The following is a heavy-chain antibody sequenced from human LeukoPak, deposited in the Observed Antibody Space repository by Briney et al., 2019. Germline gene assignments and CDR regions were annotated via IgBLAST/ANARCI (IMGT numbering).Heavy chain of an antibody. CDR3: ARGLFYDSSGYYYY. J-gene: IGHJ4*02. Sequence: PSETLSLTCAVYGGSSSGYYWSWIRQPPGKGLEWIGEINHSGSTNYNPSLKSRVTISVDTSKNQFSLKLSSVTAADTAVYYCARGLFYDSSGYYYYWGQGTLVTVSS. V-gene: IGHV4-34*01. CDR2: INHSGST. CDR1: GGSSSGYY. D-gene: IGHD3-22*01.